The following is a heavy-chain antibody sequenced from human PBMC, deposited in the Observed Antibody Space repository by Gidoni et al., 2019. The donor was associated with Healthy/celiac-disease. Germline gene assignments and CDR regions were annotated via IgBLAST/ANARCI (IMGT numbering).Heavy chain of an antibody. CDR2: IIPILGIA. D-gene: IGHD6-6*01. V-gene: IGHV1-69*02. J-gene: IGHJ3*02. CDR3: AGGGLEYSSSGYDAFDI. CDR1: GGTFSSST. Sequence: QVQLVQSGAEVKKPGSSVKVSCTASGGTFSSSTISWVRQAPGQGLEWMGRIIPILGIANYAQKFQGRVTITADKSTSTAYMELSSLRSEDTAVYYCAGGGLEYSSSGYDAFDIWGQGTMVTVSS.